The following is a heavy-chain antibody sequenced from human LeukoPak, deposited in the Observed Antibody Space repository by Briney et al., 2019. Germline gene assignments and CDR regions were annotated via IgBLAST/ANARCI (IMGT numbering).Heavy chain of an antibody. D-gene: IGHD4-17*01. Sequence: GGSLRLSCAASGFTFSSYGMHWVRQAPGKGLEWVAFTRSDGSNKYYADSVKGRFTISRDNSKNTLYLQMNSLRAEDTAVYYCARSYGDYFDYWGQGTLVTVSS. CDR3: ARSYGDYFDY. CDR1: GFTFSSYG. J-gene: IGHJ4*02. V-gene: IGHV3-30*02. CDR2: TRSDGSNK.